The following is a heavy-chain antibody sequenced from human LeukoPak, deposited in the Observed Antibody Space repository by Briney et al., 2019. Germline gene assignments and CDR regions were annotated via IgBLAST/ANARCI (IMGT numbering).Heavy chain of an antibody. D-gene: IGHD3-9*01. J-gene: IGHJ4*02. CDR2: INHSGST. CDR1: GGPFSGYY. CDR3: ARGASNYDILTVAKSPFDY. V-gene: IGHV4-34*01. Sequence: SETLSLTCAVYGGPFSGYYWSWIRQPPGKGLEWIGEINHSGSTKYNPSLKSRVAISVDTSKNQFSLKLSSVTAEDTAVYFCARGASNYDILTVAKSPFDYWGQGTLVTVSS.